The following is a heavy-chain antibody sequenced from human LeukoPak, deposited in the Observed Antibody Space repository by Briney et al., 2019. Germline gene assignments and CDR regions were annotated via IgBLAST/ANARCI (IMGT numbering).Heavy chain of an antibody. CDR3: ARGARWLQPY. V-gene: IGHV4-4*09. CDR2: IYTSGST. D-gene: IGHD5-24*01. J-gene: IGHJ4*02. CDR1: GGSISSYY. Sequence: PSETLSLTCTVSGGSISSYYWSWIRQPPGKGLEWIGYIYTSGSTNYNPSLKSRVTISVDTSKNQFSLKLSSVTAADTAVYYCARGARWLQPYWGQGTLVTVSS.